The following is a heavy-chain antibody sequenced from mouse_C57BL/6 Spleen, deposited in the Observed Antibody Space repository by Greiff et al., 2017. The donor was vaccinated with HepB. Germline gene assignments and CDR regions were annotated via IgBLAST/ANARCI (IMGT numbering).Heavy chain of an antibody. CDR3: ARDGYSNNWYFDV. Sequence: EVQLQQSGPELVKPGASVKISCKASGYTFTDYYMNWVKQSHGKSLEWIGDINPNNGGTSYNQKFKGKATLTVDKSSSTAYMELRSLTSADSAVYYCARDGYSNNWYFDVWGTGTTVTVSS. CDR1: GYTFTDYY. V-gene: IGHV1-26*01. CDR2: INPNNGGT. D-gene: IGHD2-5*01. J-gene: IGHJ1*03.